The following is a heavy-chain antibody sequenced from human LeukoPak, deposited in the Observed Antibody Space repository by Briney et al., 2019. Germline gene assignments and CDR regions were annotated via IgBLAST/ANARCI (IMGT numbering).Heavy chain of an antibody. Sequence: GGSLRLSCAASGFTFSSYAMSWVRQAPGRGLGWVSAIIASGDRTYYADSVKGRFTISRDNSKNTLYLQMNSLRAEDTAVYSCAKNGEVLSWFDPWGQGTLVTVSS. CDR1: GFTFSSYA. CDR2: IIASGDRT. V-gene: IGHV3-23*01. J-gene: IGHJ5*02. D-gene: IGHD3-10*01. CDR3: AKNGEVLSWFDP.